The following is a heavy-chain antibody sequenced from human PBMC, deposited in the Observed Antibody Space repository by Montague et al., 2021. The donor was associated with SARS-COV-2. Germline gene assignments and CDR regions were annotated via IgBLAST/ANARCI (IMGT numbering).Heavy chain of an antibody. Sequence: SLRLSCAASGFTVSSNYMSWVRQAPGKGLEWVSVIYGGGSTYYADSVKGRFTISRDNSKNTLYLQMNSLRAEDTAVYYCARDQRSWSFEAWRPTGYYYGMDVWGQGTTVTVSS. CDR3: ARDQRSWSFEAWRPTGYYYGMDV. CDR2: IYGGGST. V-gene: IGHV3-66*01. D-gene: IGHD6-13*01. CDR1: GFTVSSNY. J-gene: IGHJ6*02.